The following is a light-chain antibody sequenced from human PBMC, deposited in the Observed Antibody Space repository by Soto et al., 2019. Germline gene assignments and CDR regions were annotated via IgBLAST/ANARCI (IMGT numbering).Light chain of an antibody. Sequence: EIVLTQSPCTLSLSPGERATLSCRASQSVSNNYLAWYQQKPGQAPRLLIYGASNRATGIPDRFSGSASGTDFTLTISRLAPEDFAVYYCQQYGSSGTFGQGTKVEIK. V-gene: IGKV3-20*01. J-gene: IGKJ1*01. CDR2: GAS. CDR1: QSVSNNY. CDR3: QQYGSSGT.